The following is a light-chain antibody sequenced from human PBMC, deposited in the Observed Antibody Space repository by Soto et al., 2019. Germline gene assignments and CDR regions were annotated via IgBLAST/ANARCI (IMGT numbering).Light chain of an antibody. V-gene: IGKV1-5*03. J-gene: IGKJ3*01. CDR3: QQYETYSGT. CDR2: RAS. Sequence: DIQMTQSPSTLSASVGDRVTITCRASQIINTWLAWYQQKPGKAPRLLIYRASILVSGVPSRFSGSGYGTGFTITISSLQPDDFAIYYCQQYETYSGTFGPGTKVDL. CDR1: QIINTW.